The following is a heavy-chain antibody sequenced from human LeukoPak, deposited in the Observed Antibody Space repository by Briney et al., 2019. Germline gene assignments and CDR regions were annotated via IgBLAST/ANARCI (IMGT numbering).Heavy chain of an antibody. J-gene: IGHJ4*02. CDR2: IYYSGST. CDR3: ASRNPLGLDDY. D-gene: IGHD1-14*01. CDR1: GGSISSYY. V-gene: IGHV4-59*08. Sequence: SETLSLTCTVSGGSISSYYWSWIRQPPGKGLEWTGYIYYSGSTNYNPSLKSRVTISVDTSKNQFSLKLSSVTAADTAVYYCASRNPLGLDDYWGQGTLVTVSS.